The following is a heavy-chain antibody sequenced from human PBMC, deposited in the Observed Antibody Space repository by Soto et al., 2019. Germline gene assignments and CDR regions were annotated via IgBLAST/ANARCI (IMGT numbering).Heavy chain of an antibody. Sequence: EVQLVESGGGLVQPGGSLRLSCAASGFTVSSNYMSWVRQAPGKGLEWVSVIFTGGSTYYADSVKGRFTISRHSSKNTGYLQMNSLRAEDTAVYYCARERYSRGWLDAFDIWGQGTMVTFSS. CDR2: IFTGGST. J-gene: IGHJ3*02. D-gene: IGHD6-19*01. CDR3: ARERYSRGWLDAFDI. V-gene: IGHV3-53*04. CDR1: GFTVSSNY.